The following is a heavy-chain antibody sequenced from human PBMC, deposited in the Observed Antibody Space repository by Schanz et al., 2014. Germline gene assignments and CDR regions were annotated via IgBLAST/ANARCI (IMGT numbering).Heavy chain of an antibody. CDR2: INPNSGDT. CDR1: GYTTFTDYY. D-gene: IGHD2-2*01. J-gene: IGHJ5*02. CDR3: ARDRRRYCSTASCLHDKWFDP. Sequence: QVQLVQSGAEVKKPGASVKVSCKASGYTTFTDYYIHWVRQAPGQGLEWMGWINPNSGDTNYAQKFQGWVTMTRDSSISTAYMKLRSLRSDDTAVYYCARDRRRYCSTASCLHDKWFDPWGQGTLVIVSS. V-gene: IGHV1-2*04.